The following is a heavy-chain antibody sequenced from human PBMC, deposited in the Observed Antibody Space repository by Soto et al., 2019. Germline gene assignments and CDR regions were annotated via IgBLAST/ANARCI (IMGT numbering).Heavy chain of an antibody. CDR2: IKQNGLEK. D-gene: IGHD2-2*03. V-gene: IGHV3-7*01. CDR1: GLTFNTYW. Sequence: LRLSCAASGLTFNTYWMNWVRQAPGKGLEWVANIKQNGLEKNYVDSVRGRFTISRDNAKNSLYLQMDSLRAEDTGVYYCAKVDMDADYWGQGTLVTVSS. CDR3: AKVDMDADY. J-gene: IGHJ4*02.